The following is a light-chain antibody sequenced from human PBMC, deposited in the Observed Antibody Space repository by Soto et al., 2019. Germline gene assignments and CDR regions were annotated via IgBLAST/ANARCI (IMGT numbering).Light chain of an antibody. J-gene: IGLJ3*02. Sequence: NFMLTQPHSVSESPGKTVTISCTRSSGSIASNFVQWYQQRPGSSPTTLIYEYKQRPSGVPDRFSGSIDSSSNSASLTISGLKTEDEADYYCQSYDSTSCVFGGGTKLTVL. V-gene: IGLV6-57*01. CDR1: SGSIASNF. CDR3: QSYDSTSCV. CDR2: EYK.